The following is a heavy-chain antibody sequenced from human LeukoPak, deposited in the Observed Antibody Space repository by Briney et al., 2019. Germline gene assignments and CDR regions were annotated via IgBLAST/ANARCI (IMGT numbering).Heavy chain of an antibody. Sequence: GRSLRLSCAASGFTFDDYAMHWVRQAPGKGLEWVSGISWNSGSIGYADSVKGRFTISRDNSKNTLYLQMNSLRAEDTAVYYCAKTVTTELDYWGQGTLVTVSS. CDR2: ISWNSGSI. CDR1: GFTFDDYA. J-gene: IGHJ4*02. CDR3: AKTVTTELDY. V-gene: IGHV3-9*01. D-gene: IGHD4-17*01.